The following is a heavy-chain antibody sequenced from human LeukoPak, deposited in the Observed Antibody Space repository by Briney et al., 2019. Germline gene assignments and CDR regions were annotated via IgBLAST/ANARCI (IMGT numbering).Heavy chain of an antibody. CDR3: ARVRFSDYRQRNYYYYYGMDV. CDR2: IYFRGST. CDR1: GGSISSYY. Sequence: NTSETLSLTCTVSGGSISSYYWSWIRQPPGKGLEWIGYIYFRGSTNYNPSLKSRVTISVDTSKNQFSLKLSSVTAADTAVYYCARVRFSDYRQRNYYYYYGMDVWGQGTMVTVSS. V-gene: IGHV4-59*01. D-gene: IGHD4-11*01. J-gene: IGHJ6*02.